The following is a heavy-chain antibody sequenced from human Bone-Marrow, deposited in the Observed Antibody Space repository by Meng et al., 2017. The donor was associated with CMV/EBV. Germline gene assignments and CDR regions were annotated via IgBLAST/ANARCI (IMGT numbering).Heavy chain of an antibody. CDR2: IYYSGST. D-gene: IGHD3-22*01. V-gene: IGHV4-39*07. CDR1: GGSISSSSYY. CDR3: ARETLSDSSGYTPDPGAFDI. J-gene: IGHJ3*02. Sequence: SETLSLTCTVSGGSISSSSYYWGWIRQPPGKGLEWIGSIYYSGSTYYNPSLKSRVTISVDTSKNQFSLKLSSVTAADTAVYYCARETLSDSSGYTPDPGAFDIWGQGTLGTVSS.